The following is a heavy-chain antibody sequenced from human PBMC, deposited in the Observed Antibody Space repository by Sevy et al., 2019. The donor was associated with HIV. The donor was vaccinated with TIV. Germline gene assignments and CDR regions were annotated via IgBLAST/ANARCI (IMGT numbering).Heavy chain of an antibody. V-gene: IGHV3-21*01. D-gene: IGHD3-22*01. CDR3: ARDRVTMRGGFDY. Sequence: GESLKISCAASGFTFSSYSMNWVRQAPGKGLEWVSSISSSSSYIYYADSVKGRFTISRDNAKNSLYLQMNSLRAEDTAVYYCARDRVTMRGGFDYWGQGTLVTVSS. CDR2: ISSSSSYI. CDR1: GFTFSSYS. J-gene: IGHJ4*02.